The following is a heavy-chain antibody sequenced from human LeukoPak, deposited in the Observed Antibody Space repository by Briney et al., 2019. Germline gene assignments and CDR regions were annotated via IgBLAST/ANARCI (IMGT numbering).Heavy chain of an antibody. V-gene: IGHV5-51*01. Sequence: GESLRISCKGSGYSFPMYWIAWVRQMPGKGLEWMGIIYPGDSETRYSPSFQGQVTISVDKSITTAYLQWSSLKASDTAIYYCARDASYIDYWGQGTLVTVSS. CDR1: GYSFPMYW. CDR3: ARDASYIDY. J-gene: IGHJ4*02. CDR2: IYPGDSET.